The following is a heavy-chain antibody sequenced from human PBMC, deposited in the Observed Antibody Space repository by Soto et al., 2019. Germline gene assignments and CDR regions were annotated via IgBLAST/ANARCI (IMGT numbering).Heavy chain of an antibody. CDR2: IKHSGST. J-gene: IGHJ4*02. CDR3: ARPHSRSYYFVY. V-gene: IGHV4-34*01. D-gene: IGHD1-26*01. Sequence: NPSETLSLTCAVYGGSFSGYYWSWIRQPPGKGLEWLGEIKHSGSTNYNPSLKRRVTISVDTSKNQFPLKLSSVPAADTAVYYCARPHSRSYYFVYWGQGTLVTVSS. CDR1: GGSFSGYY.